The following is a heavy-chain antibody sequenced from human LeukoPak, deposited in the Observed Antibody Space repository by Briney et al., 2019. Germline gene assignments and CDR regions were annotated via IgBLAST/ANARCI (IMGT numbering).Heavy chain of an antibody. CDR1: GGSISSGDYY. CDR2: IYYSGST. Sequence: SQTLSLTCTVSGGSISSGDYYWGWIRQPPGQGLEWFGYIYYSGSTYYNPSLKSRVTTSVDTSKSRFSLKVSSVTAADTAVYYCAGSLDYGGNPALDYWGQGTLVTVSS. D-gene: IGHD4-23*01. CDR3: AGSLDYGGNPALDY. V-gene: IGHV4-30-4*08. J-gene: IGHJ4*02.